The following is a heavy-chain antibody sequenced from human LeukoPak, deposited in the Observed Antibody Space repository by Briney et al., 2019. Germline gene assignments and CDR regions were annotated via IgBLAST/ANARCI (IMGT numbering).Heavy chain of an antibody. Sequence: PSETLSLTCAVSAASISSGGYSWSWIRQPPGKGLEWIGYIDYSGSTYYNPSLKSRVTISEDMSKNQFSLKLSSVTAADTAVYYCARGRTGYGGTDHWGQGTLVTVSS. D-gene: IGHD4-23*01. CDR2: IDYSGST. J-gene: IGHJ5*02. V-gene: IGHV4-30-4*07. CDR1: AASISSGGYS. CDR3: ARGRTGYGGTDH.